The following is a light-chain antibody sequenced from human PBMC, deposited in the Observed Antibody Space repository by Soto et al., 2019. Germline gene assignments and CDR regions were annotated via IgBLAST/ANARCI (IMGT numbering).Light chain of an antibody. CDR2: AAS. V-gene: IGKV1-39*01. J-gene: IGKJ4*01. CDR3: QQSYSTPLT. Sequence: DIQMTQSPSSLSAPVGDVVTITCRASQSISSYLNWYQQKPGKAPKLLIYAASSLQSGVPSRFSGSGSGTDFTLTISSLQPEDFATYYCQQSYSTPLTFGGGTKVDIK. CDR1: QSISSY.